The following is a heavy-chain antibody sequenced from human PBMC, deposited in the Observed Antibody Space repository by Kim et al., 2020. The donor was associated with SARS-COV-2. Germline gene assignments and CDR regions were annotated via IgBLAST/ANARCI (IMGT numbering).Heavy chain of an antibody. V-gene: IGHV3-49*02. J-gene: IGHJ4*02. CDR3: TRGGGYGDYVDY. D-gene: IGHD4-17*01. Sequence: ENPASSKSRITIARDDSQSIAYLQMNSLKTEDTAVYYCTRGGGYGDYVDYWGQGTLVTVSS.